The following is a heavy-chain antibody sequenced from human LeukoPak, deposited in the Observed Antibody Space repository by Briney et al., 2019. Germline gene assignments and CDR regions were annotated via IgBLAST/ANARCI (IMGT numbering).Heavy chain of an antibody. CDR2: IYYSGST. V-gene: IGHV4-39*01. Sequence: SETLSLTCTVSGGSISSYYWSWIRQPPGKGLEWIGSIYYSGSTYYNPSLKSRVTISVDTSKNQFSLKLSSVTAADTAVYYCARLLGSHINYFDPWGQGTLVTVSS. CDR1: GGSISSYY. D-gene: IGHD2-21*01. J-gene: IGHJ5*02. CDR3: ARLLGSHINYFDP.